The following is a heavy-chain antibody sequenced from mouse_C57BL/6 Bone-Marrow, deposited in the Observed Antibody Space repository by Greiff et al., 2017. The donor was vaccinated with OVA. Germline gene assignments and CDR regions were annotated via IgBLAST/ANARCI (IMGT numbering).Heavy chain of an antibody. D-gene: IGHD1-1*01. Sequence: VQLQQSGGDLVKPGGSLKLSCAASGFTFSSSGMSWVRQTPDKRLEWVATISSGGSYTYYPDSVKGRFTISRDNAKNTLYLQMSSLKSEDTAMYYCARQLGVYYYGSSYGYWGQGTTLTVSS. CDR1: GFTFSSSG. CDR2: ISSGGSYT. CDR3: ARQLGVYYYGSSYGY. J-gene: IGHJ2*01. V-gene: IGHV5-6*01.